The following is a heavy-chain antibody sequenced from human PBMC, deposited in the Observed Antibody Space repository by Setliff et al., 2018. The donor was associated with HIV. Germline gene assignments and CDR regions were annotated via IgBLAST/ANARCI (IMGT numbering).Heavy chain of an antibody. CDR2: ISYSGNT. CDR3: VRERIGELLNWFDP. CDR1: GGSINSGGYY. V-gene: IGHV4-31*03. Sequence: SETLSLTCTASGGSINSGGYYWSWIRQLPGKGLEWIGYISYSGNTYYNPSLKSRVTISVDTSKNQFSLKLSSVTAADTAVYYCVRERIGELLNWFDPWGQGTLVTVSS. D-gene: IGHD3-10*01. J-gene: IGHJ5*02.